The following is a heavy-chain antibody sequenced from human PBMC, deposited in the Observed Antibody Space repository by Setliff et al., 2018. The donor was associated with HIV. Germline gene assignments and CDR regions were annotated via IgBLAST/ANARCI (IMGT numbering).Heavy chain of an antibody. CDR3: TRLWHENWGGVDY. J-gene: IGHJ4*02. D-gene: IGHD3-16*01. CDR1: GYSFSSYW. V-gene: IGHV5-51*01. Sequence: PGESLKISCKGSGYSFSSYWIGWVRQMPGKGLEFMGLLYPADTNIRYSPSFQGQVTISVEKSTNTAFLQWTSLRASDTAMYYCTRLWHENWGGVDYWGQGTLVTVSS. CDR2: LYPADTNI.